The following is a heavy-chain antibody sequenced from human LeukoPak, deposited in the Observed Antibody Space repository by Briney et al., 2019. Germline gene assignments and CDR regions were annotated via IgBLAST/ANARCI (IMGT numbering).Heavy chain of an antibody. CDR2: INPNSGGT. D-gene: IGHD1-14*01. CDR3: ARGPLNAGTYYYYYYMDV. V-gene: IGHV1-2*02. CDR1: GYTFTGYY. Sequence: ASVKVSCKASGYTFTGYYMHWVRQAPGQGLEWMGWINPNSGGTNYAQKFQGRVTMTRDTSISTAYMELSRLRSDDTAVYYCARGPLNAGTYYYYYYMDVWGKGTTVTVSS. J-gene: IGHJ6*03.